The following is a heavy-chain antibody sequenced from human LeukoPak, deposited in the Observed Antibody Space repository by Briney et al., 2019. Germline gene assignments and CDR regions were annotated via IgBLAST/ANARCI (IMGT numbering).Heavy chain of an antibody. D-gene: IGHD2-2*01. CDR2: INHSGST. Sequence: PSETLSLTCAVYGGSFGGYYWSWIRQPPGKGLEWIGEINHSGSTNYNPSLKSRVTISVDTSKNQFSLKLSSVTAADTAVYYCARGGRYCSSTSCYRGWFDPWGQGTLVTVSS. CDR1: GGSFGGYY. V-gene: IGHV4-34*01. J-gene: IGHJ5*02. CDR3: ARGGRYCSSTSCYRGWFDP.